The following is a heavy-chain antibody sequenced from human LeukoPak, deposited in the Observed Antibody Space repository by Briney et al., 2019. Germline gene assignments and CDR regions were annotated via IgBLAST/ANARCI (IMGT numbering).Heavy chain of an antibody. V-gene: IGHV3-21*01. J-gene: IGHJ4*02. D-gene: IGHD5-12*01. CDR3: ARAHINIGYSGYDSADAFDY. CDR1: GFTFSSYS. CDR2: ISSGSSYI. Sequence: SGGSLRLSCAASGFTFSSYSMNWVRQAPGKGLEWVSSISSGSSYIYYADSVKGRFTISRDNAKNSLYLQMNSLRAEDTAVYYCARAHINIGYSGYDSADAFDYWGQGTLVTVSS.